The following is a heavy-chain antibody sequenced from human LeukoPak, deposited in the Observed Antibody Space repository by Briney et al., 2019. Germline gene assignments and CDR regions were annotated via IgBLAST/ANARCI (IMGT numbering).Heavy chain of an antibody. V-gene: IGHV3-7*01. CDR2: IKQDGSEK. J-gene: IGHJ1*01. CDR1: GFTFSSYW. CDR3: ARQRAAAAPGYFQH. D-gene: IGHD6-13*01. Sequence: GGSLRLSCAASGFTFSSYWMSWVRQAPGKGLEWVANIKQDGSEKYYVDSVKGRFTISRDNAKNSLYLQMNSLRAEDTAVYYCARQRAAAAPGYFQHWGQGTLVTVSS.